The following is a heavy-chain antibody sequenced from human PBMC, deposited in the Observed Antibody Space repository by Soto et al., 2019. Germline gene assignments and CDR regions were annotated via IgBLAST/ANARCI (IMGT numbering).Heavy chain of an antibody. J-gene: IGHJ4*02. CDR2: IIPIFGTA. D-gene: IGHD1-26*01. Sequence: SVKVSCKASGGTFSSYAISWVRQAPGQGLEWMGGIIPIFGTANYAQKFQGRVTITADESTSTAYMELSSLRSEDTAVYYCAKVLSGSYAFDYWGQGTLVNVSS. CDR3: AKVLSGSYAFDY. V-gene: IGHV1-69*13. CDR1: GGTFSSYA.